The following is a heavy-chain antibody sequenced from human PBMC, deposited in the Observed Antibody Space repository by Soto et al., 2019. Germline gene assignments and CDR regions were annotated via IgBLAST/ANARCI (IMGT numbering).Heavy chain of an antibody. CDR1: GFIFSSYP. Sequence: CGSLRLSCAASGFIFSSYPMSWVRHAPGRGLQWLSTISGSGDRAFYADSVRGRFTISRDSSKNTLYPQMNSLGAEDTAIYYCAKESWKNYFENWGQGTLVTVSS. CDR2: ISGSGDRA. D-gene: IGHD1-1*01. J-gene: IGHJ4*02. CDR3: AKESWKNYFEN. V-gene: IGHV3-23*01.